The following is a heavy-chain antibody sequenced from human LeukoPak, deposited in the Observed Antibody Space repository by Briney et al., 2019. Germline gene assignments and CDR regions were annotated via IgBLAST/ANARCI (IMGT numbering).Heavy chain of an antibody. Sequence: PGGSLRLSCAASGFTVSGNYMSWVRQAPGKGLEWVSVIYSGGSTYYADSVKGRFTISRDNSKNTLYLQMNSLRAEDTAVYYCAAMTSVTTGDYWGQGTLVTVSS. V-gene: IGHV3-66*01. D-gene: IGHD4-11*01. J-gene: IGHJ4*02. CDR2: IYSGGST. CDR1: GFTVSGNY. CDR3: AAMTSVTTGDY.